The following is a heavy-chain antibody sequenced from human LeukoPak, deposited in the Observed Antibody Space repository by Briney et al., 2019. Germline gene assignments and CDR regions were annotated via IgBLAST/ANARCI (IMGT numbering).Heavy chain of an antibody. CDR1: GYTFTGYY. V-gene: IGHV1-2*02. CDR2: INPNSGGT. Sequence: ASVKVSCKASGYTFTGYYMHWVRQATGQGLEWMGWINPNSGGTNYAQKFQGRVTMTRDTSITTAYMELSRLRSDDTAVYYCAIESLAVAGTAGGTCGQGDLVTVSS. D-gene: IGHD6-19*01. J-gene: IGHJ5*02. CDR3: AIESLAVAGTAGGT.